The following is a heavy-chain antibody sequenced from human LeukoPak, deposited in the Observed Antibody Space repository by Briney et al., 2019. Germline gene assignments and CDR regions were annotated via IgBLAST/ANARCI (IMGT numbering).Heavy chain of an antibody. Sequence: GASVKVSCKGPVYTFIGYYMHWVRQAPGQGLEWMGWINPNSGDTDYARKFQGRVTMTRDTSISTAYMELSRLRSDDTAVYFCARGLGSHFNYWGQGTLVTVSS. CDR3: ARGLGSHFNY. D-gene: IGHD6-6*01. CDR1: VYTFIGYY. V-gene: IGHV1-2*02. J-gene: IGHJ4*02. CDR2: INPNSGDT.